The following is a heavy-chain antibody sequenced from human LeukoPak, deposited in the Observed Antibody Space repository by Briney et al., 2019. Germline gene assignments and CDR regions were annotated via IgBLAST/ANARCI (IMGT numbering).Heavy chain of an antibody. CDR1: GFTFSSYA. CDR2: ISYDGSNK. CDR3: ARDWDHYDFWSGYYTPGYYFDY. J-gene: IGHJ4*02. V-gene: IGHV3-30-3*01. Sequence: GGSLRLSCAASGFTFSSYAMHWVRQAPGKGLEWVAVISYDGSNKYYADSVKGRFTISRDNSKSTLYLQMNSLRAEDTAVYYCARDWDHYDFWSGYYTPGYYFDYWGQGTLVTVSS. D-gene: IGHD3-3*01.